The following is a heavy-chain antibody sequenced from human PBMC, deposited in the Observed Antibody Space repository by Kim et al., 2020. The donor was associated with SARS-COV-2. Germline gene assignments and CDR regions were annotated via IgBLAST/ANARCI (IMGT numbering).Heavy chain of an antibody. CDR3: AKDKGAFIAAATFDY. V-gene: IGHV3-9*01. J-gene: IGHJ4*02. D-gene: IGHD6-13*01. CDR2: ISWNSGSI. Sequence: GGSLRLSCAASGFTFDDYAMHWVRQAPGKGLEWVSGISWNSGSIGYADSVKGRFTISRDNAKNSLYLQMNSLRAEDTALYYCAKDKGAFIAAATFDYWGQGTLVTVSS. CDR1: GFTFDDYA.